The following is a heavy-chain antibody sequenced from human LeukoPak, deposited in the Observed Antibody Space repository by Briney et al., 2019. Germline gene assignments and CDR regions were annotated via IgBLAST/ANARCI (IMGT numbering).Heavy chain of an antibody. Sequence: GGSLRLSCAASGFTFSSYAMSWVRQAPGKGLEWVSGISGSGGSTHYADSVKGRFIISRDNAKNSLYLQMNSLRVEDTAVYYCARAPTFSGWFDYWGQGTLVTVSS. CDR3: ARAPTFSGWFDY. J-gene: IGHJ4*02. V-gene: IGHV3-23*01. CDR2: ISGSGGST. CDR1: GFTFSSYA. D-gene: IGHD6-19*01.